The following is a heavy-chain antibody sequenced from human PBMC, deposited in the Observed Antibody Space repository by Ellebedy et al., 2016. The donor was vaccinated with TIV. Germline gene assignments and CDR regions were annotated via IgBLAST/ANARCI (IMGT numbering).Heavy chain of an antibody. J-gene: IGHJ3*02. CDR1: GFTFSNFP. V-gene: IGHV3-74*01. Sequence: GESLKISCTASGFTFSNFPMHWVRQTPGTGLVWVSRITDDGSAIYYTDSVKGRFTISRDNAKNSLYLQMSSLRADDTAMYYCAKQSIVARPSVPDIWGQGTVVTVS. CDR2: ITDDGSAI. D-gene: IGHD6-6*01. CDR3: AKQSIVARPSVPDI.